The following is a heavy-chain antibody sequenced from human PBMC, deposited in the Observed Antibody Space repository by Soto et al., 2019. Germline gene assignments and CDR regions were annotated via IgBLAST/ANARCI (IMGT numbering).Heavy chain of an antibody. CDR1: GVTFSNAW. Sequence: LRLSCAASGVTFSNAWMSWVRQAPGKGLEWVGRIKSKTDGGTTDYAAPVKGRFTISRDDSKNTLYLQMNSLKTEDTAVYYCTTDVLSWAVAGTVTYWGQGTLVTVSS. CDR2: IKSKTDGGTT. V-gene: IGHV3-15*01. CDR3: TTDVLSWAVAGTVTY. J-gene: IGHJ4*02. D-gene: IGHD6-19*01.